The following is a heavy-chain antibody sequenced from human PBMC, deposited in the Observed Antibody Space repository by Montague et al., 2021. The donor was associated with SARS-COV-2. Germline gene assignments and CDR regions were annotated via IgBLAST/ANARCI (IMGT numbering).Heavy chain of an antibody. J-gene: IGHJ6*02. V-gene: IGHV6-1*01. CDR2: TYYRSKWHN. CDR3: ARGSQVGSWPPTDSGMDV. Sequence: CAISGDSVSSNSAAWKWIRQSPSRGLEWLGRTYYRSKWHNDYAESVNSRITINPDTSKNQISLQLNSVTPEDTAVYYCARGSQVGSWPPTDSGMDVWGQGTKVTVSS. D-gene: IGHD6-13*01. CDR1: GDSVSSNSAA.